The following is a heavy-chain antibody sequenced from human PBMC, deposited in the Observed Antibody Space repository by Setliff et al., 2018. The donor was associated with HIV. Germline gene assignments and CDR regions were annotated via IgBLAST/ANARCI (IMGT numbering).Heavy chain of an antibody. V-gene: IGHV3-48*02. CDR2: INTATVTTT. CDR3: ARVGRIYYFEH. CDR1: RFDFNNYW. Sequence: GGSLRLSCAASRFDFNNYWMCWVRQAPGKGLEWIAYINTATVTTTVYCADSVKGRFTVSRDNAKNSLFLDMNSLRDDDSAVYYCARVGRIYYFEHWGQGTVVTVSS. J-gene: IGHJ4*02. D-gene: IGHD1-26*01.